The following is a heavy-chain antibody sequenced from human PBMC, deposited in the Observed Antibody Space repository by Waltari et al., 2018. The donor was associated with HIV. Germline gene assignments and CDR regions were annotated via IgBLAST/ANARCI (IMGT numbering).Heavy chain of an antibody. J-gene: IGHJ4*02. V-gene: IGHV3-15*05. CDR3: TTDEFYYGNSGYFDY. CDR2: KKSKADGGTT. CDR1: GFTFSNAW. D-gene: IGHD3-22*01. Sequence: EVQLVESGGDLVKPGGCLRLSCAASGFTFSNAWMSWVRQAPGKGPEWVGRKKSKADGGTTDYAAPVKGRFTISRDDSKNTLYLQMNSLRFEDTAVYYCTTDEFYYGNSGYFDYWGQGTLVTVSS.